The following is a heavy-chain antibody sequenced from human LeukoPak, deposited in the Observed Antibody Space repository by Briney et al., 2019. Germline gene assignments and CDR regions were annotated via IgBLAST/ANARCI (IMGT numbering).Heavy chain of an antibody. CDR1: GGSLSSYY. D-gene: IGHD3-3*01. CDR2: IYYSGST. J-gene: IGHJ3*01. CDR3: ARATQYYDFWSGYSRDAFDV. Sequence: SETLSLTCTVSGGSLSSYYWSWIRQPPGKGLEWIGYIYYSGSTNYNPSLKSRVTISVDTSKNQFSLKLSSVTAADTAVYYCARATQYYDFWSGYSRDAFDVWGQGTMVTVSS. V-gene: IGHV4-59*01.